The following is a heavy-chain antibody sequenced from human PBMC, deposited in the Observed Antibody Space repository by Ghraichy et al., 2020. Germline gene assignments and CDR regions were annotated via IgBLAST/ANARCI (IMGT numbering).Heavy chain of an antibody. CDR3: ARGRARPDY. CDR2: INHSGST. Sequence: SETLSLTCAVYGGSFSGYYWSWIRQPPGKGLEWIGEINHSGSTNYNPSLKSRVTISVDTSKNQFSLKLSSVTAADTAVYYCARGRARPDYWGQGTLVTVSS. V-gene: IGHV4-34*01. CDR1: GGSFSGYY. D-gene: IGHD5-12*01. J-gene: IGHJ4*02.